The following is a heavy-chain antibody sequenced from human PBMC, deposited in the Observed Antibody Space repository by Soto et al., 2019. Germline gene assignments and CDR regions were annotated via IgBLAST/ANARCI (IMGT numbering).Heavy chain of an antibody. V-gene: IGHV4-30-4*01. CDR1: GASISSVDYY. CDR3: ARAGYFYDSSGYYFDAFDI. CDR2: IYHSETT. J-gene: IGHJ3*02. Sequence: QVQLQESGPGLVKPSQTLSLTCSVSGASISSVDYYWTWIRQPPGKGLEWIGCIYHSETTYYGPSLKSRVTISVDTSMNQLSLRLNSVTAADTAVYYCARAGYFYDSSGYYFDAFDIWGQGTMVTVSS. D-gene: IGHD3-22*01.